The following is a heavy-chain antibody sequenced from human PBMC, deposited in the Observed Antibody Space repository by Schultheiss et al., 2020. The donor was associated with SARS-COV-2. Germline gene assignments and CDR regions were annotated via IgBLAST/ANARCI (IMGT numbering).Heavy chain of an antibody. J-gene: IGHJ2*01. Sequence: SETLSLTCTVSGGSISGYYWSWIRQPPGKGLEWIGEINHSGSTNYNPSLKSRVTISVDTSKNQFSLKLSSVTAADTAVYYCARRATVTTDWYFDLWGRGTLVTVSS. CDR1: GGSISGYY. D-gene: IGHD4-17*01. V-gene: IGHV4-34*01. CDR3: ARRATVTTDWYFDL. CDR2: INHSGST.